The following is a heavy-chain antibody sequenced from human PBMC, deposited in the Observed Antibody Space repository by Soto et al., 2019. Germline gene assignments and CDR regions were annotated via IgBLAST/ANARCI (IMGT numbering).Heavy chain of an antibody. CDR2: FYYDGSN. V-gene: IGHV4-39*01. D-gene: IGHD6-19*01. Sequence: SETLSLTCTVSGVSIISSNQYWAWIRQSPGKGLEWIATFYYDGSNHYNPSLNSRVATSLDTSKNQFSLRLDSVTAADTAFYYCARHAIGHWLVRYFDYWGQGTLVTVSS. J-gene: IGHJ4*01. CDR1: GVSIISSNQY. CDR3: ARHAIGHWLVRYFDY.